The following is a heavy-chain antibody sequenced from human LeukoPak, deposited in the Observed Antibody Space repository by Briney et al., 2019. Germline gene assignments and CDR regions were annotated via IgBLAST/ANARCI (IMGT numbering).Heavy chain of an antibody. Sequence: PGGSLRLSCAASGFTFSGSAMHWVRQASGKGLEWVGRIRSKANSYATAYAASMKGWFTISRDDSKNTAYLQMNSLKTEDTAVYYCLTMPPRYWGQGTLVTVSS. D-gene: IGHD2/OR15-2a*01. CDR1: GFTFSGSA. J-gene: IGHJ4*02. CDR2: IRSKANSYAT. CDR3: LTMPPRY. V-gene: IGHV3-73*01.